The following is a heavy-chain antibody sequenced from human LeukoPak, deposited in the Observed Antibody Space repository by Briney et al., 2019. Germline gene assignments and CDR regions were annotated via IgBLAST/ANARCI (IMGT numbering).Heavy chain of an antibody. CDR2: ITASGGNT. Sequence: GGSLRLSCVASGFTFVSYAMSWVRQAPGKGLEWVSLITASGGNTYSADSVKGRLTISRDNSKNTLFLQMNSLSAEDTAVYYCAREMTTTSRHYGLDVWGQGTTVTVSS. V-gene: IGHV3-23*01. J-gene: IGHJ6*02. CDR3: AREMTTTSRHYGLDV. CDR1: GFTFVSYA. D-gene: IGHD5-24*01.